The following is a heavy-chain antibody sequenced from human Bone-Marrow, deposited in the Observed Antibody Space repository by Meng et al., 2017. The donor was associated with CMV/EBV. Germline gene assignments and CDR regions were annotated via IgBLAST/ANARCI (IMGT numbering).Heavy chain of an antibody. CDR1: GYTFTSYD. CDR3: ARLYYDFWSGYYSQAFAI. J-gene: IGHJ3*02. V-gene: IGHV1-8*03. D-gene: IGHD3-3*01. CDR2: MNPNSGNT. Sequence: ASVKVSCKASGYTFTSYDINWVRQATGQGLEWMGWMNPNSGNTGYAQKFQGRVTITRNTSISTAYMELSSLRSEDTAVYYCARLYYDFWSGYYSQAFAIWGQGRRVNVAS.